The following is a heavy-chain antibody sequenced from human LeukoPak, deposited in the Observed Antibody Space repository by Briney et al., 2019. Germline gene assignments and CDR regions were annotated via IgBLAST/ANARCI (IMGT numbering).Heavy chain of an antibody. V-gene: IGHV3-23*01. CDR3: AKGNWAYYYDSSGYYYVLPFDY. J-gene: IGHJ4*02. CDR2: ISGSGGST. D-gene: IGHD3-22*01. CDR1: GFTFSSYA. Sequence: GGSLRLSCAASGFTFSSYAMSWVRQAPGKGLEWVSAISGSGGSTYYADSVKGRFAISRDNSKNTLYLQMNSLRAEDTAVYYCAKGNWAYYYDSSGYYYVLPFDYWGQGTLVTVSS.